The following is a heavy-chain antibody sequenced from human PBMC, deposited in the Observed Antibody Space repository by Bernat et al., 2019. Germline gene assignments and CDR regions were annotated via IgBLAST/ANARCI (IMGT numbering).Heavy chain of an antibody. CDR1: GGTFSSYT. Sequence: QVQLVQSGAEVKKPGSSVKVSCKASGGTFSSYTISWVRQAPGQGLEWTGRTIPILGIANYAQKFQGRVTMTTDKSTSTAYMELSSLRSEDTAVYYGAIDCHLDYWDQGTLVTVSS. D-gene: IGHD3-9*01. V-gene: IGHV1-69*02. CDR2: TIPILGIA. J-gene: IGHJ4*02. CDR3: AIDCHLDY.